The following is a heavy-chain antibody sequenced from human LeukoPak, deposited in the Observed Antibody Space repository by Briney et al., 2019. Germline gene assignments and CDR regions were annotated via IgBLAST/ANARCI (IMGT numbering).Heavy chain of an antibody. Sequence: GGSLRLSCAASGFTVSSNYMSWVRQAPGKGLEWVSYISSSGSTIYYADSVKGRFTISRDNAKNSLYLQMNSLRAEDTAVYYCARLLGGYVFDYWGQGTLVTVSS. CDR1: GFTVSSNY. J-gene: IGHJ4*02. V-gene: IGHV3-11*04. D-gene: IGHD3-9*01. CDR2: ISSSGSTI. CDR3: ARLLGGYVFDY.